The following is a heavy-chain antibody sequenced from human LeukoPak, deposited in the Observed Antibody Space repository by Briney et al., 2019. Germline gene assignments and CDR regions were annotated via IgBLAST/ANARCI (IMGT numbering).Heavy chain of an antibody. CDR1: GGSISSYY. CDR2: TYYSGST. V-gene: IGHV4-59*01. CDR3: ARDGVYSGYDYYFDY. Sequence: SETLSLTCTVSGGSISSYYWSWIRQPPGKGLEWIGYTYYSGSTNYNPSLKSRVTISVDTSKNQFSLKLSSVTAADTAVYYCARDGVYSGYDYYFDYWGQGTLVTVSS. D-gene: IGHD5-12*01. J-gene: IGHJ4*02.